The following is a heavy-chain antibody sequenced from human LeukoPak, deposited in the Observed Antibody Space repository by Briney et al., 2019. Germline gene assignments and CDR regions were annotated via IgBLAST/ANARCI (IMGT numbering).Heavy chain of an antibody. Sequence: HTGGSLRLSCAASGFTFDDYAMHWVRHAPGKGLEWVSGISWNSGCIGYADSVKGRFTISRDNAKNSLYLQMNSLRAEDTAVYYCARISGSPPPDYYYYMDVWGKGTTVTVSS. CDR3: ARISGSPPPDYYYYMDV. J-gene: IGHJ6*03. V-gene: IGHV3-9*01. D-gene: IGHD2/OR15-2a*01. CDR2: ISWNSGCI. CDR1: GFTFDDYA.